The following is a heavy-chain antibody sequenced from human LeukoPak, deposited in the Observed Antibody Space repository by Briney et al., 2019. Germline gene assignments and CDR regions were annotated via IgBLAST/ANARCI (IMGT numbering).Heavy chain of an antibody. J-gene: IGHJ4*02. CDR2: ISWNSGSI. CDR1: GFTFDDYA. CDR3: AKDRLSSGWYDPYFDY. D-gene: IGHD6-19*01. Sequence: SLRLSCAAPGFTFDDYAMHWVRQAPGKGLEWVSGISWNSGSIGYADSVKGRFTISRDNAKNSLYLQMNSLRAEDTALYYCAKDRLSSGWYDPYFDYWGQGTLVTVSS. V-gene: IGHV3-9*01.